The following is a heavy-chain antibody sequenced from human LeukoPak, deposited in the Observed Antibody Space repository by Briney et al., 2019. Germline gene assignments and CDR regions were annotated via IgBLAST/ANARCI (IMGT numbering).Heavy chain of an antibody. CDR2: IYYSGST. CDR3: ARTLYYYGLDV. Sequence: SETLSLTCTVSGGSISSYYWGWIRQPPGKGLEWIGSIYYSGSTYYNPSLKSRVTISVDTSKNQFSLKLSSVTAADTAVFYCARTLYYYGLDVWGQGTTVTVSS. CDR1: GGSISSYY. J-gene: IGHJ6*02. V-gene: IGHV4-39*01.